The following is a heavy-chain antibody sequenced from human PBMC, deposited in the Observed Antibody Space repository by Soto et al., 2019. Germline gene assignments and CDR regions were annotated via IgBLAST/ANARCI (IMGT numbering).Heavy chain of an antibody. CDR3: ARDRGRSAAAGIAGSYYYYVMDV. J-gene: IGHJ6*02. CDR2: IYYSGST. V-gene: IGHV4-59*01. CDR1: GGSISSYY. D-gene: IGHD6-13*01. Sequence: SETLSLTCTVSGGSISSYYWSWIRQPPGKGLEWIGYIYYSGSTNYNPSLKSRVTISVDTSKNQFSLKLSSVTAADTAVYYCARDRGRSAAAGIAGSYYYYVMDVWGQGTTVTVSS.